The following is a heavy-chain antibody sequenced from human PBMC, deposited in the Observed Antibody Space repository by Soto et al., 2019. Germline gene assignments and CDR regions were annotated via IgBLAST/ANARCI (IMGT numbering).Heavy chain of an antibody. Sequence: QVQLQQWGAGLLKPSETLSLTCAVYDGSFTGYLWSWIRQPPGKGLEWIGETSHRGVTDYNPSLKSRVTISADTSENQFSLTLSTVTAADTAVYYCARVAAVAGGFYYGMGVWGQGTTVTVSS. V-gene: IGHV4-34*01. CDR2: TSHRGVT. D-gene: IGHD6-19*01. CDR1: DGSFTGYL. CDR3: ARVAAVAGGFYYGMGV. J-gene: IGHJ6*01.